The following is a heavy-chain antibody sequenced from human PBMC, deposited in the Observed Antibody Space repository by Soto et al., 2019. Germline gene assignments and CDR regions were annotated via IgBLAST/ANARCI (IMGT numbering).Heavy chain of an antibody. V-gene: IGHV3-30-3*01. D-gene: IGHD3-3*01. CDR3: ARDDDCWSEGDLGY. CDR2: ISRDGSNA. CDR1: GFTFSHHL. J-gene: IGHJ4*02. Sequence: QVQLVESGGGVVQPGTSLTLSCAASGFTFSHHLMHWDRQTPGKGLEWMTFISRDGSNAYYADSVKGRFTISRDNSRNTMYLEMNSLRVEDTAVYYFARDDDCWSEGDLGYWGQGTPVIVSS.